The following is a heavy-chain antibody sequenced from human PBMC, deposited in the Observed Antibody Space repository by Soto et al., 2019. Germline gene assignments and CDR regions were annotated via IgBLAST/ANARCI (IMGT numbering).Heavy chain of an antibody. CDR1: GGSISSYY. V-gene: IGHV4-4*07. CDR3: AGAPGIEAAGNLEY. D-gene: IGHD6-13*01. J-gene: IGHJ4*02. CDR2: IYTSGST. Sequence: LSLTCTVSGGSISSYYWSWIRQPAGKGLEWIGRIYTSGSTNYNPSLKSRVTMSVDTSKNKFSLKLSSVTAADTAVYYCAGAPGIEAAGNLEYWGQGTLVTV.